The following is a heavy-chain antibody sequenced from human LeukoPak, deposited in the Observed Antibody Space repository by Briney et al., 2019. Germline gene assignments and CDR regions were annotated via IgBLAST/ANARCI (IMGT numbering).Heavy chain of an antibody. J-gene: IGHJ3*02. V-gene: IGHV1-69*13. Sequence: ASVKVSCKASGGTFSSYAISWVRQAPGQGLEWVGGIIPIFGTANYAQKFQGRVTITADESTSTAYMELSSLRSEDTAVYYCARDMAGTTGTGNDAFDIWGQGTMVTVSS. CDR2: IIPIFGTA. D-gene: IGHD1-1*01. CDR1: GGTFSSYA. CDR3: ARDMAGTTGTGNDAFDI.